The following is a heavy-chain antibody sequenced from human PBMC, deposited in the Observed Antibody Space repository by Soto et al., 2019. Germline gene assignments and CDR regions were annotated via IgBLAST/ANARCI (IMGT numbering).Heavy chain of an antibody. Sequence: PSETLSLTCTVSGGSISSYYWSWIRQPPGRGLEWIGYIYDSGSTNYNPSLKSRVTISVDTSKNQFSLKLSSVTAADTAVYYFARGVPTILSGAFDIWGQGTMVPVSS. CDR1: GGSISSYY. CDR2: IYDSGST. D-gene: IGHD2-15*01. J-gene: IGHJ3*02. V-gene: IGHV4-59*08. CDR3: ARGVPTILSGAFDI.